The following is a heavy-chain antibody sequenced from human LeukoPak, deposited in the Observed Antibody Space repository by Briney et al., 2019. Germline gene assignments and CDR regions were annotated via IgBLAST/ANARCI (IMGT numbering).Heavy chain of an antibody. CDR3: TTFADKYVTT. V-gene: IGHV3-23*01. Sequence: GGSLRLSCAASGFTFSSYAMSWVRQAPGKGLEWVSAISGSGGSTYYADSVKGRFTISRDNSKNTLYLQMNSLKDEDTAMYYCTTFADKYVTTWGQGTLVTVSS. CDR2: ISGSGGST. J-gene: IGHJ5*02. CDR1: GFTFSSYA. D-gene: IGHD3-16*01.